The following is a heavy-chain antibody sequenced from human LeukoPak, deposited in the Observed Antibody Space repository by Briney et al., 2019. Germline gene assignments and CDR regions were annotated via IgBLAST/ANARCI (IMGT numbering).Heavy chain of an antibody. CDR2: IKQDGSEK. Sequence: GGSLRLSCAASGFTFSSYWMSWVRQAPGKGLEWVANIKQDGSEKYYVDSVKGRFTISRDNAKNSLYLQMNSLRAEDTAVYYCARDEYYGSGSYYYYYMDVWGKGTTVTVSS. CDR1: GFTFSSYW. V-gene: IGHV3-7*01. CDR3: ARDEYYGSGSYYYYYMDV. D-gene: IGHD3-10*01. J-gene: IGHJ6*03.